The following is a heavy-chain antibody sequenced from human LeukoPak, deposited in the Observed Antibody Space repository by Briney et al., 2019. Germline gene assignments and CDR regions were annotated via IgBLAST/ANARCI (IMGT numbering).Heavy chain of an antibody. CDR3: TKASGFNSGNQNY. J-gene: IGHJ4*02. CDR1: GFTFGDYA. CDR2: IRIKAYGGTT. D-gene: IGHD5-24*01. Sequence: GGCLRLSCTASGFTFGDYAMNWVRQAPGKGLEWVGFIRIKAYGGTTEYAASVKGRFTISRDDSKSIAYLQMNSLKTEDTAVYYCTKASGFNSGNQNYWGQGTLVTVSS. V-gene: IGHV3-49*04.